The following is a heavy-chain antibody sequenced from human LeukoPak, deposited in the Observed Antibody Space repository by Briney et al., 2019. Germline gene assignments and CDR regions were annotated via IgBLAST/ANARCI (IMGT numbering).Heavy chain of an antibody. CDR3: ARIWAVAGTGWFDP. CDR2: ISAFNDNT. CDR1: GYTFTSYG. V-gene: IGHV1-18*01. J-gene: IGHJ5*02. D-gene: IGHD6-19*01. Sequence: ASVKVSCKASGYTFTSYGISWVRQAPGQGLEWMGWISAFNDNTNYAQKLQGRVTMTTDTSTSTAYMELRSLRSDDTAVYYCARIWAVAGTGWFDPWGQGTLVTVSS.